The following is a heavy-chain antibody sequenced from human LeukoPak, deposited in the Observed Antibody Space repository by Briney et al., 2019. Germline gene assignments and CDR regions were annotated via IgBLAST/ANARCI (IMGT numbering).Heavy chain of an antibody. V-gene: IGHV5-51*01. J-gene: IGHJ4*02. CDR2: IYPDDSDT. Sequence: GESLKISCQGSGYSFSSYWIGWVRQMPGKGLEWMGIIYPDDSDTSYSPSFQGQVTISADKSISTAYLQWSSLKASDTAMYYCARQYYYDSSGYYYWGQGTLVTVSS. CDR1: GYSFSSYW. D-gene: IGHD3-22*01. CDR3: ARQYYYDSSGYYY.